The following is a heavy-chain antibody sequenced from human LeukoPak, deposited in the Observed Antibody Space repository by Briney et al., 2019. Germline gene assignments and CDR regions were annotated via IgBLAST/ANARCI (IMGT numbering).Heavy chain of an antibody. Sequence: SETLSLTCAVYGGSFSGYYWSWIRQPPGKGLEWIGEINHSGSTNYNPSLKSRVTISVDTSKNQFSLKLSSVTAADTAVYYCASRGYSYGPNNWFDPWGQGTLVTVSS. CDR3: ASRGYSYGPNNWFDP. CDR1: GGSFSGYY. D-gene: IGHD5-18*01. J-gene: IGHJ5*02. CDR2: INHSGST. V-gene: IGHV4-34*01.